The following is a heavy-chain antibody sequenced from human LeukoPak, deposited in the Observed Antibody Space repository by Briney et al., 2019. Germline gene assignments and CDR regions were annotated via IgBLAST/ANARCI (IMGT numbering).Heavy chain of an antibody. CDR2: ISAYNGNT. CDR3: ATGGDCSSTSCYVTVY. V-gene: IGHV1-18*01. Sequence: ASVKVSCKASGYTFTSYGISWVRQAPGQGLEWMGWISAYNGNTNYAQKLQGRVTMTTDTSTSTAYMELRSLRSDDTAVYYCATGGDCSSTSCYVTVYWGQETLVTVSS. D-gene: IGHD2-2*01. CDR1: GYTFTSYG. J-gene: IGHJ4*02.